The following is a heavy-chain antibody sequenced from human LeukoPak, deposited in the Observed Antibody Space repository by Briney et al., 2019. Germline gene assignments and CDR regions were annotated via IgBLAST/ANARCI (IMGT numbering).Heavy chain of an antibody. CDR2: IYYSGST. J-gene: IGHJ4*02. D-gene: IGHD2-21*02. CDR3: ARVLSCGGDCYSFDQ. V-gene: IGHV4-59*01. CDR1: GGSISNYY. Sequence: PPETPSPPCTVSGGSISNYYWSLVRPAPRKGLGGVGNIYYSGSTNYKPSLKSRVTISVDTSQNQFFLKLSPVTAADTAMYYCARVLSCGGDCYSFDQWGQGTLVTVSS.